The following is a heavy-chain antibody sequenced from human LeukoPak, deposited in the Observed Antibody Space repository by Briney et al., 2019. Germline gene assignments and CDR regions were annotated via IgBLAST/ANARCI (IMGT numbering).Heavy chain of an antibody. Sequence: GGSLRLSCAGSGFTFSSYALNWVRQAPGKGMEWVSVISGDDGRTVYADSVKGRLTISRDNTKNSLYLQMISLRAEDTAVYYCSLGNTFDIWGRGTMVTVSS. CDR1: GFTFSSYA. CDR3: SLGNTFDI. V-gene: IGHV3-23*01. J-gene: IGHJ3*02. D-gene: IGHD4-4*01. CDR2: ISGDDGRT.